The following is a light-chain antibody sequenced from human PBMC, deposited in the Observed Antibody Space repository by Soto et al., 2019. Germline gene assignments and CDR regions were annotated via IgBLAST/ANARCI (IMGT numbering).Light chain of an antibody. CDR2: DAS. J-gene: IGKJ1*01. CDR3: QQRSNWPPWT. CDR1: QSVSSY. Sequence: EIVLTQSPATLSLSPGERATTSCRASQSVSSYLAWYQQKPGQAPRLLIYDASNRATGIPARFSGSGSGTDFTLTISSLEPEDFAVYYCQQRSNWPPWTVGQGTKVDIK. V-gene: IGKV3-11*01.